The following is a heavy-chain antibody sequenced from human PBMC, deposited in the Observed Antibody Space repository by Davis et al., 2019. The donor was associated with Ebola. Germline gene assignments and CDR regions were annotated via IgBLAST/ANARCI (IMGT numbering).Heavy chain of an antibody. CDR3: AVVGGYYYYMDV. D-gene: IGHD1-26*01. V-gene: IGHV3-53*01. J-gene: IGHJ6*03. CDR2: IYSGGST. Sequence: GESLKISCAASGFTVSSNYMSWVRQAPGKGLEWVSVIYSGGSTYYADSVKGRFTISRDNSKNTLYLQMNSLRAEDTAVYYCAVVGGYYYYMDVWGKGTTVTVSS. CDR1: GFTVSSNY.